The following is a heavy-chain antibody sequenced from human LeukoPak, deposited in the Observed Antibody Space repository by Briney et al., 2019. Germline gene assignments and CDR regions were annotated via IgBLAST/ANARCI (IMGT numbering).Heavy chain of an antibody. V-gene: IGHV1-69*13. J-gene: IGHJ3*02. D-gene: IGHD6-13*01. CDR1: GGTFSSYA. CDR2: IIPIFGTA. CDR3: ARGGGIAAAGTGAFDI. Sequence: GASVKVSCKASGGTFSSYAISWVRQAPGQGLEWMGGIIPIFGTANYAQKFQGRVTITADESTSTAYMELSSLRSEGTAVYYCARGGGIAAAGTGAFDIWGQGTMVTVSS.